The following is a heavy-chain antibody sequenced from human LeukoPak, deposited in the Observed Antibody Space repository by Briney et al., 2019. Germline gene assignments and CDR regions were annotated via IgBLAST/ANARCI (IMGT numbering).Heavy chain of an antibody. CDR1: GFTFSSYW. Sequence: GGSLRLSCAASGFTFSSYWMHWVRQAPGKGLVWVSRINSDGSSTSYADSVKGRFTISGDNAKNTLYLQMNSLRAEDTAVYYCAREPLSYYYGMDVWGQGTTVTVSS. V-gene: IGHV3-74*01. CDR2: INSDGSST. CDR3: AREPLSYYYGMDV. J-gene: IGHJ6*02.